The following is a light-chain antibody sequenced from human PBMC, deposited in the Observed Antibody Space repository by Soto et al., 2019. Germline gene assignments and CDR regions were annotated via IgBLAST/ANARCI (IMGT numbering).Light chain of an antibody. CDR3: GTWDSSLSAGYV. Sequence: QSVLTQPPSMSAAPGQKVTIACSGSSSNIGNNFVSWYQQLPGTAPKLLIYDDNKRPSGIPDRFSGSKSGTSATLGITGLQTGDEADYYCGTWDSSLSAGYVFGTGTKVTVL. CDR2: DDN. V-gene: IGLV1-51*01. J-gene: IGLJ1*01. CDR1: SSNIGNNF.